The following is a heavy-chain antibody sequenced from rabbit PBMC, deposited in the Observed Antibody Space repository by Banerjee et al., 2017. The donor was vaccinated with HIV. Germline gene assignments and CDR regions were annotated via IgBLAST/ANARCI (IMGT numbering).Heavy chain of an antibody. J-gene: IGHJ2*01. CDR3: ARAGSTYATGAFDP. CDR2: IWTGSGTI. V-gene: IGHV1S45*01. Sequence: QQQLEESGGGLVKPGGTLTLTCTASGFSLSSSYYMCWVRQAPGKGLEWIACIWTGSGTIYYASWAKGRFTISKTSSTTVTLHMTSLTAADTATYFCARAGSTYATGAFDPWGPGTLVTVS. CDR1: GFSLSSSYY. D-gene: IGHD8-1*01.